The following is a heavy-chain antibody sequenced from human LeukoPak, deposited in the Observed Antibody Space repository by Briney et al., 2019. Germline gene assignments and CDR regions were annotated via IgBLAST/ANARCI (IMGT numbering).Heavy chain of an antibody. Sequence: GGSLRLSCAASGFTFSSYAMSWVRQAPGKGLEWVSAISGSGGSTFYADSVKGRFTISRDNSNNALYLQLNSLRAEDTAVYFCARGPQKNGHSSGYPGYFDYWGQGTLVTVSS. CDR1: GFTFSSYA. CDR3: ARGPQKNGHSSGYPGYFDY. J-gene: IGHJ4*02. D-gene: IGHD3-22*01. CDR2: ISGSGGST. V-gene: IGHV3-23*01.